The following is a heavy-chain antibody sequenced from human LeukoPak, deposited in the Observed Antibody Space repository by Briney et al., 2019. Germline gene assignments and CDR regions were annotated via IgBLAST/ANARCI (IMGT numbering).Heavy chain of an antibody. CDR2: FDPEDGET. CDR1: GYTLTELS. J-gene: IGHJ4*02. D-gene: IGHD3-10*01. Sequence: ASVKVSCKVSGYTLTELSMHWVRQAPGKGLEWMGGFDPEDGETIYAQKFQGRVTMTEDTSTDTAYMELSSLRSEDTAVYYCATGSITMVRGVIMPFDDRGQGTLVTVSS. CDR3: ATGSITMVRGVIMPFDD. V-gene: IGHV1-24*01.